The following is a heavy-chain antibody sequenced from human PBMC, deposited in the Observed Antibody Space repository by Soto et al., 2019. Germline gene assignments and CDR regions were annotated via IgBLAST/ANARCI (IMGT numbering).Heavy chain of an antibody. D-gene: IGHD3-10*01. Sequence: SLRLSCAASGFTFSTYTMNWVRQAPGKGLEWISSISSGSSYIYYAGSVKGRFTISRDNAKNSLFLQMNSLRADDTAVYYCARDILSGGAYPDSWGQGTKVTVSS. J-gene: IGHJ5*01. CDR1: GFTFSTYT. CDR2: ISSGSSYI. CDR3: ARDILSGGAYPDS. V-gene: IGHV3-21*01.